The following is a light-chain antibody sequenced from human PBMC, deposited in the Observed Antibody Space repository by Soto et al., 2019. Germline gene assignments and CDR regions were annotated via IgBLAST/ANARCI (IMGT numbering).Light chain of an antibody. CDR1: SSDVGGYNY. CDR3: CSYAGSYTSRV. Sequence: QSALTKPRSVSGAPGQSVTISCTGTSSDVGGYNYVSWYQQHPGKAPKLMIYDVSKRPSGVPDRFSGSQSGNTASLTISGLQAEDEAYYYCCSYAGSYTSRVFGTGTQVTVL. CDR2: DVS. V-gene: IGLV2-11*01. J-gene: IGLJ1*01.